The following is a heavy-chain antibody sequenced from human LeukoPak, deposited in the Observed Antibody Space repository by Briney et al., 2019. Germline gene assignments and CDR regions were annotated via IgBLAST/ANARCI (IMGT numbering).Heavy chain of an antibody. Sequence: ASVKVSCKASGYTFTGYYMHWVRQAPGQGLEWMGWINPNSGGTNYAQKFQGRVTMTRDTSISTAYMELSRLRSDDTAVYYCARDRSSGYPHSFDYWGQGTLVTVSS. V-gene: IGHV1-2*02. CDR2: INPNSGGT. J-gene: IGHJ4*02. CDR3: ARDRSSGYPHSFDY. D-gene: IGHD3-22*01. CDR1: GYTFTGYY.